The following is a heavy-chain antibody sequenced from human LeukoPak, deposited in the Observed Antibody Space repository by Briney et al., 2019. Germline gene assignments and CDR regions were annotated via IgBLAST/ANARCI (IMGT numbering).Heavy chain of an antibody. V-gene: IGHV4-4*07. CDR1: GCFFSSYY. Sequence: SETLSLTCTVSGCFFSSYYWSWIRQAAGKGLEWIGCIYTSGSTNYNPSLKSRVTMSVDTSKNQFSLKLSSVTAADTAVYYCARDWASTVTTFYYGMDVWGQGTTVTVSS. CDR2: IYTSGST. J-gene: IGHJ6*02. D-gene: IGHD4-17*01. CDR3: ARDWASTVTTFYYGMDV.